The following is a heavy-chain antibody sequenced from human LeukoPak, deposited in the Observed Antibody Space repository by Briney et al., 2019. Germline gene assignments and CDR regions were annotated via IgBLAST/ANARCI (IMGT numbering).Heavy chain of an antibody. CDR3: ATDPLVRGDY. J-gene: IGHJ4*02. CDR2: IIPIFGTA. Sequence: SVKVSCKASGYTFTSYYMHWVRQAPGQGLEWMGGIIPIFGTANYAQKFQGRVTITTDESTSTAYMELSSLRSEDTAVYYCATDPLVRGDYWGQGTLVTVSS. V-gene: IGHV1-69*05. CDR1: GYTFTSYY. D-gene: IGHD3-10*01.